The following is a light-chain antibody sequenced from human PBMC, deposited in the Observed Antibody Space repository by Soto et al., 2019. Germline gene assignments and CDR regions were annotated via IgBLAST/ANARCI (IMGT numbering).Light chain of an antibody. CDR3: QQRTSWPPA. Sequence: EIVLTQSPATLSLSPGETATLSCRASQSLVSYLAWYHQKPGQAPRVLIYDAYKRATGIPARFRGSGSGTDFTLTISSLEPEDFAVYYCQQRTSWPPAFGQGTRLEIK. CDR1: QSLVSY. CDR2: DAY. V-gene: IGKV3-11*01. J-gene: IGKJ5*01.